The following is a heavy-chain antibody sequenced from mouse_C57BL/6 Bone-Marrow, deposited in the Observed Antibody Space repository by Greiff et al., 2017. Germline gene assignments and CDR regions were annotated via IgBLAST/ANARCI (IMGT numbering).Heavy chain of an antibody. V-gene: IGHV1-64*01. CDR3: ARQDDYHYAMDY. Sequence: QVQLQQPGAELVKPGASVKLSCKASGYTFTSYWMHWVKQRPGQGLEWIGMIHPNGGSTNYNEKFKSKATLTVDKSSSTAYMQLSSLTSEDSAVYYCARQDDYHYAMDYWGQGTSVTVSS. D-gene: IGHD2-4*01. J-gene: IGHJ4*01. CDR2: IHPNGGST. CDR1: GYTFTSYW.